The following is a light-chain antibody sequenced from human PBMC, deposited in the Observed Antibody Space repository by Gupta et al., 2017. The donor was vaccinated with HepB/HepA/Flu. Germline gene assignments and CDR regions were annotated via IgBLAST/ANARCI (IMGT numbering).Light chain of an antibody. Sequence: EIVLTQSPGTLSLSPGERATLSCRASQSVSSSYLAWCQQKPGQAPRLLIYGASSRATGIPDRFRGSGSGTDFTLTISRLEPEDFAVYYGQQYGSSPRRAFGQGTKVEIK. CDR1: QSVSSSY. V-gene: IGKV3-20*01. CDR3: QQYGSSPRRA. J-gene: IGKJ1*01. CDR2: GAS.